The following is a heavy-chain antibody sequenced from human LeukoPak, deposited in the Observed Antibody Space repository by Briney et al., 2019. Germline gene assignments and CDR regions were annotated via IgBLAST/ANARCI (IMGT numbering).Heavy chain of an antibody. D-gene: IGHD3-3*01. Sequence: PSETLSLTCTVSGGSVSSGLHYWNWIRQPPGKGLEWIGYIYYSGGTNYNPSLKSRVTISVDTSINQLSLKLSSVTAADTAVYYCARKYDSGAAFDIWGQGTMVTVSS. CDR3: ARKYDSGAAFDI. CDR1: GGSVSSGLHY. J-gene: IGHJ3*02. CDR2: IYYSGGT. V-gene: IGHV4-61*01.